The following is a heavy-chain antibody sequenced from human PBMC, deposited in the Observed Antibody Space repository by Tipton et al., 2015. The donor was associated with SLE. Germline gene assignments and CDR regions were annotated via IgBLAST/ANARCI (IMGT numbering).Heavy chain of an antibody. J-gene: IGHJ4*02. CDR1: GGSFSGYY. CDR2: INHSGST. V-gene: IGHV4-34*01. CDR3: ASGGQWLPYGN. Sequence: TLSLTCAVYGGSFSGYYWSWIRQPPGKGLEWIGEINHSGSTNYNPSLKSRVTISVDTSKNQFSLKLSSVTAADTAVYYCASGGQWLPYGNWGQGTLVTVSS. D-gene: IGHD6-19*01.